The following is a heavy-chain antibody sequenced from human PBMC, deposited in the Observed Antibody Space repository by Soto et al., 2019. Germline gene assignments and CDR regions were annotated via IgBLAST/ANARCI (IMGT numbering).Heavy chain of an antibody. CDR3: ARGGGDAHYWYFDL. CDR1: GYTFTYRY. J-gene: IGHJ2*01. Sequence: QMQLVQSGAEVKKTGSSVKVSCKASGYTFTYRYLHWVRQAPGQALEWMGWITPFNGNTNYAQKFQDRGTITRDRSMSTAYMELSSLRSEDTAMYYCARGGGDAHYWYFDLWGRGTLVTVSS. V-gene: IGHV1-45*02. D-gene: IGHD2-21*02. CDR2: ITPFNGNT.